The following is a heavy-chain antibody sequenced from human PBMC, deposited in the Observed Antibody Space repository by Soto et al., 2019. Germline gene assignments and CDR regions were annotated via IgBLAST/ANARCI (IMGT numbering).Heavy chain of an antibody. Sequence: EVQLLECGGGLVQPGGSLRLSCAASGFTFSSYVMSWVRQAPGKGLEWVSAISGSGGSTYYADSVKGRFTISRDNSKNTLYLQMNSLRAEDTAVYYCAKDLGGGGYCTNGVCYTNDYWGQGTLVTVSS. J-gene: IGHJ4*02. CDR1: GFTFSSYV. CDR2: ISGSGGST. V-gene: IGHV3-23*01. CDR3: AKDLGGGGYCTNGVCYTNDY. D-gene: IGHD2-8*01.